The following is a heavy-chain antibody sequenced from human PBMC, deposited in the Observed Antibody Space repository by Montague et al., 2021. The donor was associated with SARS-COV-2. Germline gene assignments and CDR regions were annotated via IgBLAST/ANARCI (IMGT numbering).Heavy chain of an antibody. D-gene: IGHD3-10*01. V-gene: IGHV2-70*01. Sequence: PALVKPTQTLTLTCTFSGFSLSTSGMCVSWIRQPPGKALEWLALIDWDDDKYYSTSLKTRLTISKDTSKNQVVLTMTNMDPVDTATCYCARSLLWFGELNAFDIWGQGTMVTVSS. J-gene: IGHJ3*02. CDR3: ARSLLWFGELNAFDI. CDR1: GFSLSTSGMC. CDR2: IDWDDDK.